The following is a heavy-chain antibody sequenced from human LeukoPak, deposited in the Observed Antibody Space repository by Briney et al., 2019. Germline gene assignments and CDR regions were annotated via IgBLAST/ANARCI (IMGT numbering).Heavy chain of an antibody. D-gene: IGHD5-18*01. V-gene: IGHV3-30*02. J-gene: IGHJ4*02. CDR3: AKDIRRGYNFGYDQFAY. CDR1: GFTFSDYG. CDR2: IQYNGTTK. Sequence: GGSLRLSCAASGFTFSDYGMHWVRQAPGKGLEWVAFIQYNGTTKDYADSVKGRFTISRDNSKNTVSLQMNSLRAEDTALYYCAKDIRRGYNFGYDQFAYWGQGTLVTVSS.